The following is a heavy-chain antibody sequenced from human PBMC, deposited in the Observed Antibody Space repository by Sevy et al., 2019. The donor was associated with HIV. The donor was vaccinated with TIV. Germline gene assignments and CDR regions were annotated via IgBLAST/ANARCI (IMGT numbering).Heavy chain of an antibody. V-gene: IGHV1-24*01. CDR3: ARWGDSSGWYSAFDI. Sequence: ASVKVSCKVSGYTLTELSMHWVRQAPGKGLEWMGGFDPEDGETIYAQKFQGRVTMTTDTSTSTAYMELRSLRSDDTAVYYCARWGDSSGWYSAFDIWGQGTMVTVSS. CDR1: GYTLTELS. CDR2: FDPEDGET. D-gene: IGHD6-19*01. J-gene: IGHJ3*02.